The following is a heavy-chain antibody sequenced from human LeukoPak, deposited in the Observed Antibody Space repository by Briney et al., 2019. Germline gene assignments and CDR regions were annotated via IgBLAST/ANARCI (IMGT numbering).Heavy chain of an antibody. D-gene: IGHD1-26*01. CDR3: ARGHSRSLQRLDAFDI. V-gene: IGHV3-21*06. J-gene: IGHJ3*02. CDR2: IDITSKYI. Sequence: GGSLRLSCVASGFTFSDYSMNLVRLAPGAGPNLVSSIDITSKYIYYGDSMKGRFTISRDNAKNLLYLQMDSLRLEDTALYYCARGHSRSLQRLDAFDIWGQETMVTVSS. CDR1: GFTFSDYS.